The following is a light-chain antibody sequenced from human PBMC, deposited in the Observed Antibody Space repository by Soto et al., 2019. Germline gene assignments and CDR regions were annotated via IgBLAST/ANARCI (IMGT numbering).Light chain of an antibody. CDR2: EVS. CDR1: SSDVGGYNY. V-gene: IGLV2-8*01. J-gene: IGLJ2*01. Sequence: QSALTQPPSASGSPGQSVTISCTGTSSDVGGYNYVSWYQQHPGKAPKLMIYEVSKRPSGVPDRFSGPKSGNTASLTVAGRQGEDEGEYYCGSYADSNNVVFGGGSKLTVI. CDR3: GSYADSNNVV.